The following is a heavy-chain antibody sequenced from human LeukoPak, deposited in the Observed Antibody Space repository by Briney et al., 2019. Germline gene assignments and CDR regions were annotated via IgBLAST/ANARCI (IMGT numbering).Heavy chain of an antibody. CDR2: INPNSGGT. V-gene: IGHV1-2*02. CDR1: GYTFTSYD. D-gene: IGHD1-26*01. CDR3: ARDLVGATGWFDP. J-gene: IGHJ5*02. Sequence: ASVKVSCKASGYTFTSYDINWVRQAPGQGLEWMGWINPNSGGTNYAQKFQGRVTMTRDTSISTAYMELSRLRSDDTAVYYCARDLVGATGWFDPWGQGTLVTVSS.